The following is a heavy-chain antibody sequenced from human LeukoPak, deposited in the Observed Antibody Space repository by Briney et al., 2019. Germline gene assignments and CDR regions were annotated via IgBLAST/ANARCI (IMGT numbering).Heavy chain of an antibody. D-gene: IGHD2-15*01. Sequence: GGSLRLSCAASGFTFSSYAMNWVRQAPGKGLEWVSVISGSGGSTYYADSVKGRFTISRDNSKNTLYLQMNSLRAEDTAVYYCARDAGYCSGGSCYPYYGMDVWGQGTTVTVSS. CDR2: ISGSGGST. J-gene: IGHJ6*02. CDR1: GFTFSSYA. V-gene: IGHV3-23*01. CDR3: ARDAGYCSGGSCYPYYGMDV.